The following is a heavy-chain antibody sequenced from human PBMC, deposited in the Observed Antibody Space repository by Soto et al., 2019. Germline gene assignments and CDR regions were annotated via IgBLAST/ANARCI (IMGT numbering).Heavy chain of an antibody. Sequence: VQLRESGPGLVKPSETLSLTCNVSGGSISPHYVNWIRQPDGKGLEWIGRVHTSGRSDYSHSLKSRVTMSVDTSKKQFSLKLNCVAAADTAVYYCAREVYSSGWNYDYWGQGILATVSS. J-gene: IGHJ4*02. V-gene: IGHV4-4*07. D-gene: IGHD6-19*01. CDR1: GGSISPHY. CDR2: VHTSGRS. CDR3: AREVYSSGWNYDY.